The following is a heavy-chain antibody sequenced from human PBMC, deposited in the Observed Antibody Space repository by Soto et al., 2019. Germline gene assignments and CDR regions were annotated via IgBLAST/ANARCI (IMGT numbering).Heavy chain of an antibody. CDR1: GYSFTSYW. D-gene: IGHD3-10*01. Sequence: GESLKISCKGSGYSFTSYWIGWVRQMPGKGLEWMGIIYPGDSDTRYSPSFQGQGTISADKSISTAYLQWSSLKASATAMYYCARHERWFGELADYWGQGTLVTVSS. V-gene: IGHV5-51*01. J-gene: IGHJ4*02. CDR3: ARHERWFGELADY. CDR2: IYPGDSDT.